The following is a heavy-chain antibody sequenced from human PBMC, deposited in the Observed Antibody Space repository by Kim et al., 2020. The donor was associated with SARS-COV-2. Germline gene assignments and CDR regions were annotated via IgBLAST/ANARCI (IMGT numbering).Heavy chain of an antibody. J-gene: IGHJ6*02. D-gene: IGHD2-21*02. CDR1: GYVFIDYY. CDR2: IYPKNGGK. Sequence: ASVKVSCKASGYVFIDYYLHWVRQAPGQGLQWMGWIYPKNGGKSYAQKFRGRVTLTRDASISTAYMELTNLPSDDTALYYCACGDVTPASPAGPMAVWGQ. V-gene: IGHV1-2*02. CDR3: ACGDVTPASPAGPMAV.